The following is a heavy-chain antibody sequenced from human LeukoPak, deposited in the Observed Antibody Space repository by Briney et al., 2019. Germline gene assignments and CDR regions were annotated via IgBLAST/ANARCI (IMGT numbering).Heavy chain of an antibody. V-gene: IGHV1-69*13. CDR2: IIPIFGTA. CDR3: ARAEYSSGWGYYYGMDV. Sequence: SVKVSCKASGGTFSSYAISWVRQAPGQGLEWMGGIIPIFGTANYAQKFQGRVTITPDESTSTAYMELSSLRSEDTAVYYCARAEYSSGWGYYYGMDVWGQGTTVTVSS. J-gene: IGHJ6*02. CDR1: GGTFSSYA. D-gene: IGHD6-19*01.